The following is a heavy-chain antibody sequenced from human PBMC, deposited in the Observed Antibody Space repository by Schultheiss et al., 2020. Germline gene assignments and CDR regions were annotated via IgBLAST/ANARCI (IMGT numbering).Heavy chain of an antibody. CDR3: ARIRGDYGDTSLYFDY. CDR2: IFSNDEK. Sequence: SGPTLVKPTQTLTLTCTVSGFSLSNARMGVSWIRQPPGKALEWLAHIFSNDEKSYSTSLKSRLTISKDTSKSQVVLTMTNMDPVDTATYYCARIRGDYGDTSLYFDYWGKGTLVTVSS. D-gene: IGHD4-17*01. CDR1: GFSLSNARMG. V-gene: IGHV2-26*01. J-gene: IGHJ4*02.